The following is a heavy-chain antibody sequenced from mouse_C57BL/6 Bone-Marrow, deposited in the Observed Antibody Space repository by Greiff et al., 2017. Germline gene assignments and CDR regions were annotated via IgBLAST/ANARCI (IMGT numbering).Heavy chain of an antibody. J-gene: IGHJ3*01. CDR2: IDPSDSET. D-gene: IGHD2-2*01. Sequence: QVQLQQPGAELVRPGSSVKLSCKASGYTFTSYWMHWVKQRPIQGLEWIGNIDPSDSETHYNQKFKDKATLTVDKSSSTAYMQLSSLTSEDSAVYDCARGGSTMVTSFAYWGQGTLVTVSA. V-gene: IGHV1-52*01. CDR3: ARGGSTMVTSFAY. CDR1: GYTFTSYW.